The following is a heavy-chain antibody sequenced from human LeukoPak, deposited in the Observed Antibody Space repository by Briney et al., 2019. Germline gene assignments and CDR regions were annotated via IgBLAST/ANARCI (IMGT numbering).Heavy chain of an antibody. CDR3: AAEKGNYYDTPPRLSRSY. J-gene: IGHJ4*02. CDR2: IVVGSGNT. D-gene: IGHD3-22*01. V-gene: IGHV1-58*01. CDR1: GLTFTSSA. Sequence: TSVKVSCKASGLTFTSSAVQWVRQARGQRLEWIGWIVVGSGNTNYAQKFQERVTITRDMSTSTAYMELSSLRSEDTAVYYCAAEKGNYYDTPPRLSRSYWGQGTLVTVSS.